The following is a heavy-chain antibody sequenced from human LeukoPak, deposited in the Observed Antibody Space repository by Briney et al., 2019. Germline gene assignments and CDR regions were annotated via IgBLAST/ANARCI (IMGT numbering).Heavy chain of an antibody. CDR2: INPNSGGT. CDR3: ARDSDYGDYINDY. Sequence: ASVKVSCEASGYTFTGYYMHWVRQAPGQGLEWMGWINPNSGGTNYAQKFQGRVTMTRDTSISTAYMELSRLRSDDTAVYYCARDSDYGDYINDYWGQGTLVTVSS. J-gene: IGHJ4*02. D-gene: IGHD4-17*01. CDR1: GYTFTGYY. V-gene: IGHV1-2*02.